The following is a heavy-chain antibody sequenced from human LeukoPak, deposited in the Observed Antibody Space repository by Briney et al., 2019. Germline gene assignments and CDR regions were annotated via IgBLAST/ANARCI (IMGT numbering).Heavy chain of an antibody. CDR1: GYTFTGYY. CDR2: INPNSGGT. Sequence: ASVKVSRKASGYTFTGYYMHWVRQAPGQGLEWMGWINPNSGGTNYAQKFQGRVTMTRDTSISTAYMELSRLRSDDTAVYYCARDGEGDSSGFSSWGQGTLVTVSS. D-gene: IGHD6-19*01. V-gene: IGHV1-2*02. CDR3: ARDGEGDSSGFSS. J-gene: IGHJ5*02.